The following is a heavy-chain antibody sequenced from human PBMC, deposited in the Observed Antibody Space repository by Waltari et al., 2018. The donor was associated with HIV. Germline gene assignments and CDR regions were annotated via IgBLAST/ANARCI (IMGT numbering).Heavy chain of an antibody. D-gene: IGHD6-13*01. J-gene: IGHJ5*02. Sequence: QITLKESGPTLVKPTQTLTLTCTFSGFSLSTSGVGVGWIRQPPGKALEWLALIYWDDDKRYSPSLKSRLTITKDTSKNQVVLTMTNMDPVDTATYYCAHSRERQQLNWFDPWGQGTLVTVSS. CDR2: IYWDDDK. V-gene: IGHV2-5*02. CDR1: GFSLSTSGVG. CDR3: AHSRERQQLNWFDP.